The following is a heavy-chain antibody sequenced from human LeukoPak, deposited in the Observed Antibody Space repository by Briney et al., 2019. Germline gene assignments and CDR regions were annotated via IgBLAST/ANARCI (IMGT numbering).Heavy chain of an antibody. D-gene: IGHD3-10*01. V-gene: IGHV4-59*08. Sequence: PSETLSLTCTVSGGSISSYYWSWIRQPPGKGLDWIGYIYYSGSTNYTPSLKSRVTISVDTSKNQFSLKMSSVTAADTAVYYCARRFYYGSGSWFDPWGQGTLVTVSS. CDR2: IYYSGST. J-gene: IGHJ5*02. CDR1: GGSISSYY. CDR3: ARRFYYGSGSWFDP.